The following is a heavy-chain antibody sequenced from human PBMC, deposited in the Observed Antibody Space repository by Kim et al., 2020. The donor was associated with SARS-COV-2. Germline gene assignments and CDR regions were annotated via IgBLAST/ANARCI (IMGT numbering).Heavy chain of an antibody. J-gene: IGHJ6*02. CDR2: IWYDGSNK. V-gene: IGHV3-33*01. Sequence: GGSLRLSCAASGFTFSSYGMHWVRQAPGKGLEWVAVIWYDGSNKYYADSVKGRFTISRDNSKNTLYLQMNSLRAEDTAVYYCAREDYYYYGMDVWGQGTTVTVSS. CDR1: GFTFSSYG. CDR3: AREDYYYYGMDV.